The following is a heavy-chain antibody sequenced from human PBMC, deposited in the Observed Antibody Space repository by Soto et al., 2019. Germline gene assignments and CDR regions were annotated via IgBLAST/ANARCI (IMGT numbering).Heavy chain of an antibody. Sequence: SETLSLTCTVSGGSISSSSYYWGWIRQPPGKGLEWIGSIYYSGSTYYNPSLKSRVTISVDTSKNQFSLKLSSVTAADTAVYYCATTTNYCSGGSCSSSYYYYYMDVWGKGTTVTVYS. V-gene: IGHV4-39*01. CDR1: GGSISSSSYY. CDR2: IYYSGST. CDR3: ATTTNYCSGGSCSSSYYYYYMDV. D-gene: IGHD2-15*01. J-gene: IGHJ6*03.